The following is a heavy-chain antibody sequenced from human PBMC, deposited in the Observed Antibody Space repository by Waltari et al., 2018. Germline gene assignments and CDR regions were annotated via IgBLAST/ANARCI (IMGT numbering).Heavy chain of an antibody. CDR1: GFIFRTYV. CDR3: ARGRPYSSGWEPADY. V-gene: IGHV3-64*01. J-gene: IGHJ4*02. D-gene: IGHD6-19*01. Sequence: EVKLMESGGGLVQPGGSLRLSCVASGFIFRTYVMHWVRQAPGRGLEYVSIISTNGGSTYYANSVKGRFTISRDNSKNTLYLQMGSLRPEDMAVYYCARGRPYSSGWEPADYWGQGTLVTVSS. CDR2: ISTNGGST.